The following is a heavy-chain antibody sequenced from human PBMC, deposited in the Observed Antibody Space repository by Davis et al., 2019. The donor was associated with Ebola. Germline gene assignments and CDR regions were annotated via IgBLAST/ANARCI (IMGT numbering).Heavy chain of an antibody. CDR1: GGSFSGYY. D-gene: IGHD2-2*01. CDR2: INHSGST. J-gene: IGHJ4*02. Sequence: SETLSLTCAAYGGSFSGYYWSWIRQPPGKGLEWIGEINHSGSTNYNPSLKSRVTISVDTSKNQFSLKLSSVTAADTAVYYCATLTSRLSDYWGQGTLVTVSS. V-gene: IGHV4-34*01. CDR3: ATLTSRLSDY.